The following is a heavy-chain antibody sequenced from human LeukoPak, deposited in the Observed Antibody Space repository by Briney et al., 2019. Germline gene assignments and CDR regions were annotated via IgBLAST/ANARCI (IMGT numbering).Heavy chain of an antibody. CDR3: AKGGGRIAAAGHIDY. CDR2: ISGSGGST. D-gene: IGHD6-13*01. Sequence: PGGSLRLSCAASGFTFSSYSMSWVRQAPGKGLEWVSAISGSGGSTYYADSVKGRFTISRDNSKNTLYLQMNSLRAEDTAVYYCAKGGGRIAAAGHIDYWGQGTLVTVSS. J-gene: IGHJ4*02. V-gene: IGHV3-23*01. CDR1: GFTFSSYS.